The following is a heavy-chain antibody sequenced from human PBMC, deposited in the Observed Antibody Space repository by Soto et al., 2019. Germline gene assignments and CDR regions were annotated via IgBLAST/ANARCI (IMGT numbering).Heavy chain of an antibody. J-gene: IGHJ6*03. CDR1: GGSISSGGYY. CDR3: ARALATVTSYYYYDYYMDV. CDR2: IYYSGST. Sequence: QVQLHESGPVLVKPSQTLSLTCTVSGGSISSGGYYRSWIRQHPGKGLEWIGYIYYSGSTYYNPSRKSRVTISVDTSKNQFSLKLSSVTAADTAVYYCARALATVTSYYYYDYYMDVWGKGTTVTVSS. D-gene: IGHD4-17*01. V-gene: IGHV4-31*03.